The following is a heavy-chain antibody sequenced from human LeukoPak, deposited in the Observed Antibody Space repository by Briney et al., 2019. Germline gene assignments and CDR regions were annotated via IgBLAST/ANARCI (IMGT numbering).Heavy chain of an antibody. V-gene: IGHV3-7*03. CDR3: ARGPGRSTATSD. CDR1: GFTFSSFW. Sequence: PGGSLRLSCAASGFTFSSFWMSWVRQAPGKGLEWVANIKQEGSEKYYVGSVKGRFTISRDDARNSLYLQMSSLRSEDTAVYYCARGPGRSTATSDWGQGTLVTVSS. D-gene: IGHD5-12*01. J-gene: IGHJ4*02. CDR2: IKQEGSEK.